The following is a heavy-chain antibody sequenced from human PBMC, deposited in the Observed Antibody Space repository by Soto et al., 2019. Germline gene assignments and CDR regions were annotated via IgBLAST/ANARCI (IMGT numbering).Heavy chain of an antibody. Sequence: ASVKVSCKASGYAFTSYGISWVRQAPGQGLEWMGWISAYNGNTNYAQKLQGRVTMTTDTSTSTAYMELRSLRSDDTAVYYCAGGRRRTMGYYSYGFDPWGQGTLVTVSS. D-gene: IGHD3-10*01. CDR1: GYAFTSYG. J-gene: IGHJ5*02. CDR2: ISAYNGNT. V-gene: IGHV1-18*01. CDR3: AGGRRRTMGYYSYGFDP.